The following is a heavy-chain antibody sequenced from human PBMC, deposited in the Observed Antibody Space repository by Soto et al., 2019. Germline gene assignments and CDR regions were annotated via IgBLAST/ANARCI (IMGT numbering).Heavy chain of an antibody. V-gene: IGHV3-7*05. J-gene: IGHJ4*02. CDR3: AGGSGWLSDS. D-gene: IGHD6-19*01. CDR1: GFTXSXYW. CDR2: IKQDGSET. Sequence: EVQLVXSGGXLVQTGXXLRLXCAAXGFTXSXYWMKXVRQAPGKGLGWVANIKQDGSETYYVDSVKGRFTISRDNAKNSLFLQMNSLRAEDTAVYYCAGGSGWLSDSWGQGTLVTVSS.